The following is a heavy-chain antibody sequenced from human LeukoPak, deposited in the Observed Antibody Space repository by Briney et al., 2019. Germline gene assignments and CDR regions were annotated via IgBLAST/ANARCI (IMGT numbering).Heavy chain of an antibody. D-gene: IGHD2-21*01. CDR3: TRGGDAHKLGNF. Sequence: SETLSLTCSVSDDSIRTNSYYWGWIRQPPGKGLEWVGSLHFSGTPYYSPSLSSRVTVSRDTSNNQLSLNLKSVTASDMAVYFCTRGGDAHKLGNFWGPGILVTVSS. CDR1: DDSIRTNSYY. CDR2: LHFSGTP. V-gene: IGHV4-39*01. J-gene: IGHJ4*02.